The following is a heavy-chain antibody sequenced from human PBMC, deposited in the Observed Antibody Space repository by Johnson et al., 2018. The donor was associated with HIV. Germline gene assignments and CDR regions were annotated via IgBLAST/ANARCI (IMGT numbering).Heavy chain of an antibody. D-gene: IGHD3-22*01. CDR1: GFTFDDYA. Sequence: VQLVESGGGLVQPGGSLRVSCAASGFTFDDYAMHWVRQAPGKGLEWVSSICWNRGTIGYADSVKGRFTISRDNAKNSLYLQMNSLRAEDTALYYCASWLGYYDISGYCMGPDLHDAFDIWGQGTMVTVSS. CDR2: ICWNRGTI. J-gene: IGHJ3*02. V-gene: IGHV3-9*01. CDR3: ASWLGYYDISGYCMGPDLHDAFDI.